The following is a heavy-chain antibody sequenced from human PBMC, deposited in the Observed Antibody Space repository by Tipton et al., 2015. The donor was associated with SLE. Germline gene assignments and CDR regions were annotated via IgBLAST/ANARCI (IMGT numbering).Heavy chain of an antibody. CDR2: IYYREGT. CDR3: ARHHGSGWLYGLDV. D-gene: IGHD6-19*01. J-gene: IGHJ6*02. CDR1: GGSISSSSYY. V-gene: IGHV4-61*05. Sequence: LRLSCIVSGGSISSSSYYWSWIRQPPGEGLEWIGYIYYREGTNYSPSLKSRVTISLDASKNQLSLKLSSVTAADTAVYYCARHHGSGWLYGLDVWGQGTTVTVSS.